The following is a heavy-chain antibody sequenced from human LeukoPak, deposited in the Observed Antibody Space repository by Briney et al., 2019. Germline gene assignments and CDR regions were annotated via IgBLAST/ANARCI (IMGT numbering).Heavy chain of an antibody. CDR1: GVSISSSNW. D-gene: IGHD3-10*01. CDR2: IYHSGST. CDR3: ARGRGVMVRGVMDY. V-gene: IGHV4-4*02. J-gene: IGHJ4*02. Sequence: SETLPLTCAVSGVSISSSNWWSWVRQPPGKGLEWIGEIYHSGSTNYNPSLKSRVTISVDKSKNQFSLKLSSVTAADTAVYYCARGRGVMVRGVMDYWGQGTLVTVSS.